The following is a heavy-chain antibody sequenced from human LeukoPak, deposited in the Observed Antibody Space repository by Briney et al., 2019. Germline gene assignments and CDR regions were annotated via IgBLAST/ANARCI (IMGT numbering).Heavy chain of an antibody. CDR2: ISGSGGST. CDR1: GFTFSSYA. J-gene: IGHJ4*02. D-gene: IGHD6-13*01. V-gene: IGHV3-23*01. CDR3: AREPTYTSSWFASCGY. Sequence: GGSLRLSCAASGFTFSSYAMSWVRQAPGKGLEWVSAISGSGGSTYYADSVKGRFTISRDNSKNTLYLQMNSLRAEDTAVYYCAREPTYTSSWFASCGYWGQGTPVTVSS.